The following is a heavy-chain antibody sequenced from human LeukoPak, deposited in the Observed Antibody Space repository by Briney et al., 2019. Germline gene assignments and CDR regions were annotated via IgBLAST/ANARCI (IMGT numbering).Heavy chain of an antibody. V-gene: IGHV4-59*01. CDR2: IYYSGST. J-gene: IGHJ4*02. Sequence: KTSETLSLTCTVSGGSISSYYWSWIRQPPGKGLEWIGYIYYSGSTNYNPSLKSRVTISVDTSKNRFSLKLSSVTAADTAVYYCARVRDFWSGLYFDYWGQGTLVTVSS. CDR3: ARVRDFWSGLYFDY. D-gene: IGHD3-3*01. CDR1: GGSISSYY.